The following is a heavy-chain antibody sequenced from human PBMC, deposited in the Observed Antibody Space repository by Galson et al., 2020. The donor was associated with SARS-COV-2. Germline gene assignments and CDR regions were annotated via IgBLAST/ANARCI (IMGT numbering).Heavy chain of an antibody. V-gene: IGHV4-59*01. CDR1: GDSITNDS. Sequence: SETLSLTCSVSGDSITNDSWHWIRQPPGKGLEWIGYIYYTGSTNYNPSLKSRVTISLDASKTQFSLRLSSLTAADTAGYYCATVRRNWYLDLWARGTLVTVSS. CDR3: ATVRRNWYLDL. CDR2: IYYTGST. J-gene: IGHJ2*01.